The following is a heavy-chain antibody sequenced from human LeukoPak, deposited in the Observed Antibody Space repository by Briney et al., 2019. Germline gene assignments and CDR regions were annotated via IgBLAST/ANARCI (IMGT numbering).Heavy chain of an antibody. D-gene: IGHD3-10*01. CDR1: GFTVSNYY. J-gene: IGHJ6*02. CDR2: IYSGGSI. V-gene: IGHV3-66*01. CDR3: AGGPPMGRYYHGMDV. Sequence: GGSLRLSCAASGFTVSNYYMHWVRQAPGKGLEWVSVIYSGGSIYYADSVKGRFIISRDNSKNTLDLQLNSLRTEDTAVHSFAGGPPMGRYYHGMDVWGQGTTVTVSS.